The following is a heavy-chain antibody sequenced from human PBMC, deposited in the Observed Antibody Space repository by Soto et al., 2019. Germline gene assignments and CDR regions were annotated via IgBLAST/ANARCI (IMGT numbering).Heavy chain of an antibody. CDR1: GFTLSAFA. D-gene: IGHD2-15*01. CDR2: IKTKVESYAT. V-gene: IGHV3-73*01. CDR3: TRRHCSGGGCYSYFDY. Sequence: VQLVESGGGLVQPGGSLKVSCAASGFTLSAFAIHWVRQASGEGLEWVGRIKTKVESYATELAASVKGRFTISRDDPKNTAYLEMNSLKTEDTAVYYCTRRHCSGGGCYSYFDYWGQGTLVTVSS. J-gene: IGHJ4*02.